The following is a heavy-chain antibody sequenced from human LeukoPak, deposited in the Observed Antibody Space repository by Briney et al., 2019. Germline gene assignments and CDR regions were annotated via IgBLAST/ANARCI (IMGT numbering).Heavy chain of an antibody. J-gene: IGHJ6*02. CDR3: AKDMYPNYYYYGMDV. V-gene: IGHV3-23*01. D-gene: IGHD2-8*01. CDR2: ISGSGGST. CDR1: GFTFSSYA. Sequence: GGSLRLSCAASGFTFSSYAMSWVRQAPGNGLEWVSAISGSGGSTYYADSVKGRFTISRDNSKNTLYLQMNSLRAEDTAVYYCAKDMYPNYYYYGMDVWGQGTTVTVSS.